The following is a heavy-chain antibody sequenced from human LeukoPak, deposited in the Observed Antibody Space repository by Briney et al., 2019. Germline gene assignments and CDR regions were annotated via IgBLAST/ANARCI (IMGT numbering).Heavy chain of an antibody. J-gene: IGHJ4*02. V-gene: IGHV3-23*01. Sequence: PGGSLRLSCAASGFTFSSYAMSWVRQAPGKVLEWVSAISGSGGSTYYADSVKGRFTISRDNSKNTLYLQMNSLRAEDTAVYYCAKVNKVAAATGYYFDYWGQGTLVTVSS. CDR2: ISGSGGST. CDR3: AKVNKVAAATGYYFDY. CDR1: GFTFSSYA. D-gene: IGHD2-15*01.